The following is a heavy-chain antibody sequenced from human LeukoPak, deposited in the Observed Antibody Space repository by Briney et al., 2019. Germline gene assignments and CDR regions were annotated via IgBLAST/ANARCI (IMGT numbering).Heavy chain of an antibody. V-gene: IGHV2-5*01. CDR1: EFSLSTSGVG. CDR2: LYWNDDK. J-gene: IGHJ3*02. CDR3: AHSGTVTTPHDAFDI. Sequence: SGPTLVKPTQTLTLTCTFFEFSLSTSGVGVGWIRQPPGKALEWLALLYWNDDKRYSPSLKSRLTITKDTSKNQVVLTMTNMDPVDTATYYCAHSGTVTTPHDAFDIWGQGTMVTVSS. D-gene: IGHD4-17*01.